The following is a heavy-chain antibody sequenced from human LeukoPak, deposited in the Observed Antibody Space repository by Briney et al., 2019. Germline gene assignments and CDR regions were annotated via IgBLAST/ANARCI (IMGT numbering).Heavy chain of an antibody. CDR3: AREGIAAAEYFDY. J-gene: IGHJ4*02. CDR2: IYYSGST. CDR1: GGSISSSSYY. V-gene: IGHV4-39*07. D-gene: IGHD6-13*01. Sequence: KPSETLSLTCTVSGGSISSSSYYWGWIRQPPGKGLEWIGSIYYSGSTYYNPSLKSRVTISVDTSKNQFSLKLSSVTAADTAVYYCAREGIAAAEYFDYWGQGTLVTVSS.